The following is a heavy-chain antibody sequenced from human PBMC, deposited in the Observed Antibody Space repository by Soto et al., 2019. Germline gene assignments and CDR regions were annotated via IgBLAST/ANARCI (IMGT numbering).Heavy chain of an antibody. J-gene: IGHJ4*01. D-gene: IGHD2-15*01. CDR2: IDGSGRNT. V-gene: IGHV3-23*01. Sequence: VQLLESGGGLVQPGGSLRLSCAASGFTFSSYAMSWVRQAPGKGLEWVSGIDGSGRNTYYADSVKGRFTISRDNSKNTLSVQMDSLRVEDTALYYCAKDGGSVCSGGTCYFQAPDYWGHGTLVTVSS. CDR1: GFTFSSYA. CDR3: AKDGGSVCSGGTCYFQAPDY.